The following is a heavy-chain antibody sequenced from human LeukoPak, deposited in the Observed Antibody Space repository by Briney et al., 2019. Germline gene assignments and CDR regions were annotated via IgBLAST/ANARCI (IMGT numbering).Heavy chain of an antibody. V-gene: IGHV3-48*03. CDR1: GFTFSSYE. CDR3: ARAVAMTGASRDNWFDR. Sequence: GRSLRLSCAASGFTFSSYEMNWVRQAPGKGREWGSYISSSGTIYPADSVQGRFTISRANAKNSLYLQMNSLGAEDTAVYYCARAVAMTGASRDNWFDRWGQGALVTVSS. D-gene: IGHD6-19*01. CDR2: ISSSGTI. J-gene: IGHJ5*02.